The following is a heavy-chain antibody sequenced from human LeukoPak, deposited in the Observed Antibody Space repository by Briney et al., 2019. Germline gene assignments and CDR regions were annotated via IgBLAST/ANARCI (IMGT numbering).Heavy chain of an antibody. J-gene: IGHJ1*01. CDR2: INHSGST. CDR1: GGSFSGYY. CDR3: ARVGDWECGGDCYSRPTEYFQH. Sequence: SETLSLTCAVYGGSFSGYYWSWIRQPPGKGLEWIGEINHSGSTNYNPSLKSRVTISVDTSKNQFSLKLSSVTAADTAVYYCARVGDWECGGDCYSRPTEYFQHWGQGTLVTVSS. D-gene: IGHD2-21*02. V-gene: IGHV4-34*01.